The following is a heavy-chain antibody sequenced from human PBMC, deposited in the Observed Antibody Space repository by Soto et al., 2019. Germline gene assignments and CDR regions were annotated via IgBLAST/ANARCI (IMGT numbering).Heavy chain of an antibody. J-gene: IGHJ6*02. V-gene: IGHV1-18*04. CDR2: ISGYNGNT. CDR1: GYTFTSYG. D-gene: IGHD2-15*01. CDR3: ARFSGGSYNTYYFYYGMDV. Sequence: QVQLVQSGAEVKKPGASVKVSCKASGYTFTSYGTSWVRQAPGQGLDWMGWISGYNGNTKYAQDLQGRVTMTTDTSTSTAYMELRSLRSDDTAVYYCARFSGGSYNTYYFYYGMDVWGQGTTVTVSS.